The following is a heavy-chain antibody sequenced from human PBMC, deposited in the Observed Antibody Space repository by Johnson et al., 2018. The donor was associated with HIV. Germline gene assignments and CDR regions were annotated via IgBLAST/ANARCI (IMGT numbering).Heavy chain of an antibody. V-gene: IGHV3-30-3*01. Sequence: QVLLVESGGGVVQPGRSLRLSCAASGFTFSSYAMHWVRQAPGKGLEWVAVISYDGSNKYYADSVKGRFTISRDNSKNMLYLQMNSLRAEDTALYYCANGGIAARPGAFDIWGQGTMVTVSS. CDR3: ANGGIAARPGAFDI. D-gene: IGHD6-6*01. CDR1: GFTFSSYA. CDR2: ISYDGSNK. J-gene: IGHJ3*02.